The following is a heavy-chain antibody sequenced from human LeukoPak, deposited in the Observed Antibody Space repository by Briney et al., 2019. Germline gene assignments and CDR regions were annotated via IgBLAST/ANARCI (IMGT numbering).Heavy chain of an antibody. J-gene: IGHJ4*02. V-gene: IGHV3-7*01. CDR1: GFTFSGYW. D-gene: IGHD1-1*01. CDR2: IKEDGSEK. Sequence: GGSLRLSCAASGFTFSGYWMSWVRQAPGKGLEWVANIKEDGSEKYYVDSVRGRFTISRDDAKNSLSMQMNSLRAEDTAAYYCARCYNYCHGTFDYLGQGTLVTVSS. CDR3: ARCYNYCHGTFDY.